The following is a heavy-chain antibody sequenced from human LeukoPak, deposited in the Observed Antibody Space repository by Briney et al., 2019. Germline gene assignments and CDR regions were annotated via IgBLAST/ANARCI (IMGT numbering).Heavy chain of an antibody. V-gene: IGHV4-59*12. CDR3: ARELVVPAATFDY. Sequence: SETLSLTCTVSGGSISSYYWSWIRQPPGKGLEWIGYIYYSGNTNYNPSLKSRVTISVDTSKNQFSLKLSPVTAADTAVYYCARELVVPAATFDYWGQGTLVTVSS. CDR2: IYYSGNT. J-gene: IGHJ4*02. D-gene: IGHD2-2*01. CDR1: GGSISSYY.